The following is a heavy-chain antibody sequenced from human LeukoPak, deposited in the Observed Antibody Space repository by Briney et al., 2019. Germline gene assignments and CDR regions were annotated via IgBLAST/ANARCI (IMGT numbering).Heavy chain of an antibody. J-gene: IGHJ4*02. CDR1: GFTVSSNY. D-gene: IGHD4-17*01. CDR2: IYSGGST. CDR3: AKDALYGDYWSY. V-gene: IGHV3-53*01. Sequence: GGSLRLSCAASGFTVSSNYISWVRQAPGKGLEWVSVIYSGGSTYYADSVKGRFTISRDNSKNTLYLQMNSLRAEDTAVYYCAKDALYGDYWSYWGQGTLVTVSS.